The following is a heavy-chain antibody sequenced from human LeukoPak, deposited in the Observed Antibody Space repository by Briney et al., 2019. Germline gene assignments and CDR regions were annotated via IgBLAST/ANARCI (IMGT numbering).Heavy chain of an antibody. Sequence: PSETLSLTCTVSGGSISSYYWSWIRQPPGKGLEWIGYIYYSGSTNYNPSLKSRVTISVDTSKNQFSLKLSSVSAADTAVYYCASFDKYYYDSSGYYRLDYWGQGTLVTVSS. CDR3: ASFDKYYYDSSGYYRLDY. V-gene: IGHV4-59*01. D-gene: IGHD3-22*01. CDR1: GGSISSYY. J-gene: IGHJ4*02. CDR2: IYYSGST.